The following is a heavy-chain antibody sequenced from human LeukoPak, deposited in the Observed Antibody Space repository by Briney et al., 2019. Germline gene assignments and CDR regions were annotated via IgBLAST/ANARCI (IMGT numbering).Heavy chain of an antibody. CDR1: GGSISSYY. CDR2: IYYSGST. Sequence: SETLSLTCTVSGGSISSYYWSWIRQPPGKGLEWIGYIYYSGSTNYNPSLKSRVTISVDTSKNQFSLKLSSVTAADTAVYYCASSGYSSSWGYYYYGMDVWGQGTTVTVSS. D-gene: IGHD6-13*01. V-gene: IGHV4-59*08. J-gene: IGHJ6*02. CDR3: ASSGYSSSWGYYYYGMDV.